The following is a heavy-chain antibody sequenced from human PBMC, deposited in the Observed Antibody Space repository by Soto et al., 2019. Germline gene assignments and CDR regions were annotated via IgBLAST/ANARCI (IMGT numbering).Heavy chain of an antibody. CDR2: IYYTGST. D-gene: IGHD2-2*01. CDR1: GGSGSSGGYY. CDR3: AREYANSPEAFDF. V-gene: IGHV4-61*08. J-gene: IGHJ4*02. Sequence: LETMSLTCTVAGGSGSSGGYYWSWIRQHPGKGLEWIGYIYYTGSTNYNPSLKSRVTISLDTSRNQFSLKLSSVTAADTAVFYCAREYANSPEAFDFWGQGALVTVSS.